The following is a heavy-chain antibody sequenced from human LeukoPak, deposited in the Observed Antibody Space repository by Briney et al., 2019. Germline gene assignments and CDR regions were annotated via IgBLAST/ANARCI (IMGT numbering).Heavy chain of an antibody. J-gene: IGHJ4*02. V-gene: IGHV4-34*01. D-gene: IGHD3-16*02. Sequence: SETLSLTCAVYGGSFSCYYWSWIRQPPGKGLEWIGEINHSGSTNYNASLKSRVTISVDTSKNQFSLPLSSVTAADTAVYYCARVVIPYYFDYWGQGTLVTVSS. CDR1: GGSFSCYY. CDR3: ARVVIPYYFDY. CDR2: INHSGST.